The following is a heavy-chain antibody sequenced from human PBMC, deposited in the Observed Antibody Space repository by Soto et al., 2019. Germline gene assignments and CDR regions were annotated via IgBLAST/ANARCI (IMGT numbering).Heavy chain of an antibody. D-gene: IGHD7-27*01. CDR3: ARLNGDNESADFDI. CDR2: IYYSGST. J-gene: IGHJ3*02. V-gene: IGHV4-59*01. CDR1: GGSISSYY. Sequence: WETLSLTCTVSGGSISSYYWSWIRQPPGKGLEWIGYIYYSGSTNYNPSLKSRVTISVDTSKNQFSLKLSSVTAADTAVYYCARLNGDNESADFDIWGQGTMVTVSS.